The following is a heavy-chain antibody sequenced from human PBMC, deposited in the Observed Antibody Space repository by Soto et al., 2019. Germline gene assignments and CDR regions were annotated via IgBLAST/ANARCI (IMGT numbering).Heavy chain of an antibody. CDR2: ISAYNGNT. J-gene: IGHJ4*02. CDR1: GYTFTSYG. Sequence: GASVKVSCKASGYTFTSYGTSWARPAPGQGLEWMGWISAYNGNTNYAQKLQGRVTMTTDTSTSTAYMELRSLRSDDTAVYYCAAVVVVAARKYYFDYCGQGTLVTVSS. D-gene: IGHD2-15*01. V-gene: IGHV1-18*04. CDR3: AAVVVVAARKYYFDY.